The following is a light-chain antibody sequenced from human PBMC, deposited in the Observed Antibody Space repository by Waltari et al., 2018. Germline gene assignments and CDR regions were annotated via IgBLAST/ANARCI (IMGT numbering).Light chain of an antibody. CDR1: QRVGGT. Sequence: IVLTQSPGTLPLSPGERATLSCRASQRVGGTLAWYQQKPGQAPRLLIYGASIRAPGTPDRFSGTGSGTDFSLTISRLEPEDFAVYYCQHYVRLPATFGQGTKVEIK. J-gene: IGKJ1*01. CDR3: QHYVRLPAT. CDR2: GAS. V-gene: IGKV3-20*01.